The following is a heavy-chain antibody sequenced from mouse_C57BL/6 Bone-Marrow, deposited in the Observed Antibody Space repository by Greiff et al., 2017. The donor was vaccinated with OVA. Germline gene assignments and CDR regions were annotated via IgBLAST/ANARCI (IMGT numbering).Heavy chain of an antibody. J-gene: IGHJ2*01. Sequence: EVQLQQSGAELVKPGASVKLSCTASGFNIKDYYMHWVKQRTEQGLEWIGRIDPEDGETKYAAKFQGKATITADTSSNTAYLQLSSLTSEDTAVYYCAGKNFDYGGQGTTLTVSA. CDR3: AGKNFDY. CDR1: GFNIKDYY. CDR2: IDPEDGET. V-gene: IGHV14-2*01.